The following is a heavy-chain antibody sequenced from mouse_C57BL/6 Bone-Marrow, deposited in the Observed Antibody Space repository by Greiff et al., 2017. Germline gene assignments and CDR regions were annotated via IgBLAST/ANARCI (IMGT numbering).Heavy chain of an antibody. D-gene: IGHD1-3*01. CDR3: ARAGSGNYWYFDV. V-gene: IGHV8-12*01. J-gene: IGHJ1*03. CDR2: IYWDDDK. CDR1: GFSLSTSGMG. Sequence: QVTLKVCGPGILQSSQTLSLTCSFSGFSLSTSGMGVSWIRQPSGKSLEWLAHIYWDDDKRYNPSLKSRPTISKDTSRNQVFLKVPSVYTADTATFYCARAGSGNYWYFDVWGTGTTVTVSS.